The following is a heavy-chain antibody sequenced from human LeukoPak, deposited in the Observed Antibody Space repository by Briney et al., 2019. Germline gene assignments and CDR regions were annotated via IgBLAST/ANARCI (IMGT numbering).Heavy chain of an antibody. D-gene: IGHD1-26*01. V-gene: IGHV3-30-3*01. J-gene: IGHJ4*02. Sequence: GRSLRLSCAASGFTFSSYAMHWVRQAPGKGLEWVATISYDGSNKYYADSVKGRFTISRDNSKNTLYLQMNSLRAEDTAVYYCARTSGSYMYYFDYWGQGTLVTVSS. CDR2: ISYDGSNK. CDR1: GFTFSSYA. CDR3: ARTSGSYMYYFDY.